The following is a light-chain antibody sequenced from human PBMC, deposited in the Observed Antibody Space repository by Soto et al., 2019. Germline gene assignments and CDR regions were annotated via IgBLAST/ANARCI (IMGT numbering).Light chain of an antibody. CDR1: QSVSSSY. V-gene: IGKV3-20*01. Sequence: EIVLTQSPGTLSLSPGERATLSCRASQSVSSSYLAWYQQKPGQAPRLLIYGTSSRATGIPDRLSGSGSGTDFTLTISRLEPEDFAVYYCQHYGNSPWTFGQGTKVEIK. CDR2: GTS. CDR3: QHYGNSPWT. J-gene: IGKJ1*01.